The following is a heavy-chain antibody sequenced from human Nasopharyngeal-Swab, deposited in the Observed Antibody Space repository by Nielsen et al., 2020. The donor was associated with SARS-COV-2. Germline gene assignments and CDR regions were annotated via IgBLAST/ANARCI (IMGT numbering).Heavy chain of an antibody. CDR2: ISSSSSYI. D-gene: IGHD6-13*01. CDR3: ARDYPYSSSWYPYYYYYYMDV. V-gene: IGHV3-21*05. CDR1: GFTFSTYS. J-gene: IGHJ6*03. Sequence: GGSLRLSCAASGFTFSTYSLNWVRQAPGKGLEWVSYISSSSSYIYYADSVKGRFTISRDNAKNSLYLQMNSLRAEDTAVYYCARDYPYSSSWYPYYYYYYMDVWGKGTTVTVSS.